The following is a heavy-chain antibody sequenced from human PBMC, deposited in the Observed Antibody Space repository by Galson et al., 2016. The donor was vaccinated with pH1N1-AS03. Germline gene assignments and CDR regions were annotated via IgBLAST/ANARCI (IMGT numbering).Heavy chain of an antibody. CDR2: ISASATDT. D-gene: IGHD4/OR15-4a*01. J-gene: IGHJ4*02. Sequence: LRLSCAASGFTFSTFSMSWARQTPGRGLEWVSSISASATDTYYADSVKGRFTISRDNSSDTLYLQMSNLRAEDTAVYYCARRSPWSPVPTFYFDYWGQGTLVTVSS. V-gene: IGHV3-23*01. CDR1: GFTFSTFS. CDR3: ARRSPWSPVPTFYFDY.